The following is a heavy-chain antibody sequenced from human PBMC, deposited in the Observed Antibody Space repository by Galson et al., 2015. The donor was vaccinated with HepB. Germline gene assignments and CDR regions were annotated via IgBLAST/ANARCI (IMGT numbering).Heavy chain of an antibody. V-gene: IGHV3-23*01. CDR2: IDGRSGNI. D-gene: IGHD3-16*01. J-gene: IGHJ4*02. Sequence: SLRLSCAASGFAFSNYAMKWVRQAPGKGLEWISVIDGRSGNIHYADSVKGRFTVSRDNSQNTSYLQMNSLSAEDTALYFCATYQQSPRGVDYWGQGTLVTVSS. CDR1: GFAFSNYA. CDR3: ATYQQSPRGVDY.